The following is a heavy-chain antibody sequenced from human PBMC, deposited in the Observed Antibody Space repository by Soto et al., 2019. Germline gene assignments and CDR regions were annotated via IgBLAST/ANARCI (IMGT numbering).Heavy chain of an antibody. Sequence: QVQLVQSGAEVKKPGSSVKVSCKASGGTFSSYAISWVRQAPGQGLEWMGGIIPIFGTANYAQKFQGRGTITADESTSTAYMELSSLRSEDTAVYYCARDLTTGYYYDKYYFDYWGQGTLVTVSS. J-gene: IGHJ4*02. CDR3: ARDLTTGYYYDKYYFDY. CDR2: IIPIFGTA. D-gene: IGHD3-22*01. V-gene: IGHV1-69*01. CDR1: GGTFSSYA.